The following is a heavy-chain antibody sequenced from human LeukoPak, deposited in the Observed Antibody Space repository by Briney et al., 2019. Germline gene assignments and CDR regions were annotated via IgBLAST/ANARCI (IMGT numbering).Heavy chain of an antibody. J-gene: IGHJ4*02. CDR1: GYTFTSYG. CDR2: ISAYNGNT. CDR3: ARDRYCSGGSCYSTGDY. V-gene: IGHV1-18*01. D-gene: IGHD2-15*01. Sequence: ASVKVSCKASGYTFTSYGISWVRQAPGQELEWMGWISAYNGNTNYAQKLQGRVTMTTDTSTRTAYMELRSLRSDDTAVYYCARDRYCSGGSCYSTGDYWGQGTLVTVSS.